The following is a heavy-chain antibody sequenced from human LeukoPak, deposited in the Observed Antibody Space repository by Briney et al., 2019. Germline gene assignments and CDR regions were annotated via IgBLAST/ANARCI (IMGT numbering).Heavy chain of an antibody. D-gene: IGHD5-18*01. Sequence: ASAKVSCKASGYTFTSYGISWVRQAPGQGLEWMGWISAYNGNTNYAQKLQGRVTMTTDTSTSTAYMELRSLRSDDTAVYYCASSPYSYGSNYYYYYMDVWGKGTTVTVSS. CDR1: GYTFTSYG. CDR3: ASSPYSYGSNYYYYYMDV. V-gene: IGHV1-18*01. CDR2: ISAYNGNT. J-gene: IGHJ6*03.